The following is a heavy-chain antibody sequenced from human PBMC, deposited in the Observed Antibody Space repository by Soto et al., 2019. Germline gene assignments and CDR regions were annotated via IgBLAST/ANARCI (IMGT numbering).Heavy chain of an antibody. J-gene: IGHJ4*02. CDR3: ARERYCSGGSCLYFDY. V-gene: IGHV1-69*04. CDR1: GGTFSSYT. CDR2: IIPILGIA. D-gene: IGHD2-15*01. Sequence: GASVKVSCKASGGTFSSYTISWVRQAPGQGLEWMGRIIPILGIANYAQKFQGRVTITADKSTSTAYMELSSLRSEDTAVYYCARERYCSGGSCLYFDYWGQGTLVTVSS.